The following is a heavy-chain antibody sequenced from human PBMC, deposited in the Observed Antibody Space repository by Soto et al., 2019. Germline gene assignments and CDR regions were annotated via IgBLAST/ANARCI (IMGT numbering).Heavy chain of an antibody. V-gene: IGHV3-23*01. CDR1: GFTFNTYA. J-gene: IGHJ3*01. D-gene: IGHD6-19*01. CDR3: AKCSQQWLSAPFL. CDR2: ISGDGGST. Sequence: GGSLRLSCTASGFTFNTYAMSWVRQAPGKGLEWVSTISGDGGSTYYADSVKGRFTISRDNSKNTLYLQMNSLRAEDTAVYYCAKCSQQWLSAPFLWGQGTMVTVSS.